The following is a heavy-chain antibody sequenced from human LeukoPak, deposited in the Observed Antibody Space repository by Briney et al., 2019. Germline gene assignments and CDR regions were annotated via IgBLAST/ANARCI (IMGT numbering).Heavy chain of an antibody. CDR3: ANTGGYFQR. CDR1: GFTFSSYG. J-gene: IGHJ1*01. CDR2: ISYDGSNQ. V-gene: IGHV3-30*18. Sequence: GALRLSCAASGFTFSSYGMHWVRQAPGKGLEWVAVISYDGSNQYYADSVKGRFTISRDNSKNTLYLQMNSLRTEDTAVYYCANTGGYFQRWGQGTLVTVSS.